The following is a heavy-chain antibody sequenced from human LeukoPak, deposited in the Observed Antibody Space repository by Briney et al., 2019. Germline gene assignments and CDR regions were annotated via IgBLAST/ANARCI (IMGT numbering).Heavy chain of an antibody. CDR3: ARGIPYVAMVRGVIIRNWFDP. J-gene: IGHJ5*02. CDR1: GYTFTGDY. Sequence: GASVKVSCKASGYTFTGDYMHWVRQAPGQGVEWMGWINPNSGGTNYAQKFQGRVTMTRDTSISTAYMELSRLRSDDTAVYYCARGIPYVAMVRGVIIRNWFDPWCQGTLVTVSS. CDR2: INPNSGGT. V-gene: IGHV1-2*02. D-gene: IGHD3-10*01.